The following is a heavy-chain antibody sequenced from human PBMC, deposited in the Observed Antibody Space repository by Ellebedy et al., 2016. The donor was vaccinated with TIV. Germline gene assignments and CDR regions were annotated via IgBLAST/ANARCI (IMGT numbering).Heavy chain of an antibody. V-gene: IGHV3-30*18. Sequence: GESLKISCAASGFTFSSYDMPWVRQAPGKGLEWLALISNDANNKYYADSVKSRFTISRDNSKNTLYLQMSSLRPEDTAVYFCAKVPVGFCSTPNCFYFDYWGQGTLLTVSS. J-gene: IGHJ4*02. CDR2: ISNDANNK. CDR3: AKVPVGFCSTPNCFYFDY. CDR1: GFTFSSYD. D-gene: IGHD2-2*01.